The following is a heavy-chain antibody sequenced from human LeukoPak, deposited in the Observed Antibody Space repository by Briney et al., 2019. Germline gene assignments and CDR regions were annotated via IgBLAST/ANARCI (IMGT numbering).Heavy chain of an antibody. V-gene: IGHV1-69*13. J-gene: IGHJ6*02. CDR2: IIPIFGTA. CDR1: GGTFSSYA. CDR3: ARTIAVAGTREVYYYYGMDV. D-gene: IGHD6-19*01. Sequence: SVKVSCKASGGTFSSYAISWVRQAPGQGLEWMGGIIPIFGTANYAQKFQGRVTITADESTSTAYMELSSLRSEDTAVYYCARTIAVAGTREVYYYYGMDVWGQGTTVTVSS.